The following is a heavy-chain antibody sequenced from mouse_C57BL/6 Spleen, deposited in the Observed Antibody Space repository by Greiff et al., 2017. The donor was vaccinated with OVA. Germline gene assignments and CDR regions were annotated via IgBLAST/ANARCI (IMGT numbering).Heavy chain of an antibody. J-gene: IGHJ3*01. Sequence: VQLKQSGAELVRPGASVKLSCTASGFNIKDYYMHWVKQRPEQGLEWIGRIDPEDGDTEYAPKFQGKATMTADTSSNTAYLQLSSLTSEDTAVYYCTRVYGSSPAWFAYWGQGTLVTVSA. CDR1: GFNIKDYY. CDR2: IDPEDGDT. CDR3: TRVYGSSPAWFAY. V-gene: IGHV14-1*01. D-gene: IGHD1-1*01.